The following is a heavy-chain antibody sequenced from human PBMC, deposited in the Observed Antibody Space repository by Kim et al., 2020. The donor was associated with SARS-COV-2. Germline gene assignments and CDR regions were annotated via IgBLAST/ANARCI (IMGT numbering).Heavy chain of an antibody. Sequence: GGSLRLSCAASGFTVSSNYMSWVRQAPGKGLEWVSVIYSGGSTYYADSVKGRFTISRHNSKNTLYLQMNSLRAEDTAVYYCARGLTYSISAFDIWGQGTMVTVSS. CDR3: ARGLTYSISAFDI. J-gene: IGHJ3*02. D-gene: IGHD6-6*01. CDR2: IYSGGST. V-gene: IGHV3-53*01. CDR1: GFTVSSNY.